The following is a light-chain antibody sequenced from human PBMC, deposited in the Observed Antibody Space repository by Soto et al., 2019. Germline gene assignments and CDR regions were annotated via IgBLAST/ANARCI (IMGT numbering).Light chain of an antibody. CDR2: HAS. J-gene: IGKJ1*01. Sequence: DIQMTQSPSSLSASVGDRVTITCQANRDISNYLNWYQQRPGKAPKLLIYHASNLETGVPSRFSGSASGIDFTFTISSLQPEDVATYYCQLYDNLLWTFGQGTKVEIK. CDR1: RDISNY. V-gene: IGKV1-33*01. CDR3: QLYDNLLWT.